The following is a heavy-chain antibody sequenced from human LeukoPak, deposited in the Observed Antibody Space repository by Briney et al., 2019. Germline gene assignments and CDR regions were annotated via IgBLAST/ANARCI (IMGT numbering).Heavy chain of an antibody. Sequence: ASVKVSCKASGYTFSGYYIHWVRQAPGQGLEWMGIINPSDGTTSYAQKFQGRVTMTRDTSTSTVYMELRSLRSEDTAVYYCARDCEYSSSRGGYYGMDVWGQGTTVTVSS. V-gene: IGHV1-46*01. J-gene: IGHJ6*02. CDR3: ARDCEYSSSRGGYYGMDV. D-gene: IGHD6-6*01. CDR1: GYTFSGYY. CDR2: INPSDGTT.